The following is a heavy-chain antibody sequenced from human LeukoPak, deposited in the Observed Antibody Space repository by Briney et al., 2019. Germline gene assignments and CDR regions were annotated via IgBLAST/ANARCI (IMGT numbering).Heavy chain of an antibody. CDR2: IGTAGDT. J-gene: IGHJ4*02. V-gene: IGHV3-13*04. Sequence: GGSLRLSCAAYGFTFSSYDMHWVRQATGKVLEWVSAIGTAGDTYYPGSVKGRFTISRKNAKSSLYLQMNSLRAGDTAVYYCARSYGGNYDYWGQGTLVTVSS. D-gene: IGHD4-23*01. CDR1: GFTFSSYD. CDR3: ARSYGGNYDY.